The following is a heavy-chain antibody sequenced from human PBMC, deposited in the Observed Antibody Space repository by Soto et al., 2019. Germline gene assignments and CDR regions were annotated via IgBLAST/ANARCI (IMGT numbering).Heavy chain of an antibody. CDR2: IYYSGST. D-gene: IGHD4-17*01. J-gene: IGHJ1*01. CDR3: ARRLRWGYFQH. V-gene: IGHV4-59*01. Sequence: SETLSLTCTVSGGSISSYYWSWIRQPPGKGLEWIGYIYYSGSTNYNPSLKSRVTISVDTSKNQFSLKLSSVTAADTAVYYCARRLRWGYFQHWGQGTLVTVSS. CDR1: GGSISSYY.